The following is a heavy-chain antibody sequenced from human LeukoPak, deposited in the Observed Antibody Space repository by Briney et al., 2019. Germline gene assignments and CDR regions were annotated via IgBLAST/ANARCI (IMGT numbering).Heavy chain of an antibody. CDR3: AKGQGYNYGDSIDY. CDR2: ISSGGSKT. J-gene: IGHJ4*02. D-gene: IGHD5-18*01. V-gene: IGHV3-23*05. CDR1: GFSFSSYA. Sequence: PGGSLRLSCAASGFSFSSYAMTWVRQSPGKGLEWVSAISSGGSKTWSADSVEGRFTISRDNSKNTLYLQMNCLRAEDTATYYCAKGQGYNYGDSIDYWGQGTLVTVSS.